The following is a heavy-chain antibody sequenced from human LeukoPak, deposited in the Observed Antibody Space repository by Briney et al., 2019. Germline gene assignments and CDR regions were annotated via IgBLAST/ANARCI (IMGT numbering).Heavy chain of an antibody. D-gene: IGHD5-18*01. CDR2: ISGSGGST. CDR1: GFTFSSYA. J-gene: IGHJ4*02. V-gene: IGHV3-23*01. Sequence: GGSLRLSCAASGFTFSSYAMNWVRQVPGKGLEWVSAISGSGGSTYYADSVKGRFTISRDNSKNTLYLQMNSLRAEDTAVYFCAKAGNIYGTYYSDHWGQGTLVTVSS. CDR3: AKAGNIYGTYYSDH.